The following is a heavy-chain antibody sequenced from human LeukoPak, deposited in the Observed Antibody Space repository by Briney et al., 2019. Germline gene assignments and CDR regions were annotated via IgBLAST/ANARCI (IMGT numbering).Heavy chain of an antibody. J-gene: IGHJ4*02. Sequence: GASVKVSCKASGYTFTGCYMHWVRQAPGQGLEWMGWINPNSGGTNYAQKFQGRVTMTRDTSISTAYMELSRLRSDDTAVYYCARDPTPNWVELSPNWNYFDYWGQGTLVTVSS. CDR2: INPNSGGT. CDR3: ARDPTPNWVELSPNWNYFDY. CDR1: GYTFTGCY. V-gene: IGHV1-2*02. D-gene: IGHD1-20*01.